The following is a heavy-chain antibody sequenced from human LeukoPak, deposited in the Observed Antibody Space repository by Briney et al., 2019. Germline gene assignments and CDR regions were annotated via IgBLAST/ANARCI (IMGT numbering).Heavy chain of an antibody. J-gene: IGHJ6*02. V-gene: IGHV3-11*01. Sequence: GGSLRLSCAASGFTFSDYYMSWIRQAPGKGLEWVSYISSSGSTIYYADSVKGRFSISRDNAKNSLYLQMNSLRAEDTAVYYCARAGTAYSEYYGMDVWGQGTTVTVSS. CDR3: ARAGTAYSEYYGMDV. CDR1: GFTFSDYY. D-gene: IGHD1-1*01. CDR2: ISSSGSTI.